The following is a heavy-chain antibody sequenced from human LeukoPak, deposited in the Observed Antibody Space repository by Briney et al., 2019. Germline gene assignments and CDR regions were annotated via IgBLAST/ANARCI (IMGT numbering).Heavy chain of an antibody. CDR1: GGSISSGGYY. V-gene: IGHV4-30-2*01. D-gene: IGHD6-19*01. Sequence: SSQTLSLTCTVSGGSISSGGYYWSWIRQPPGKGLEWIGYIYHSGSTYYNPSLKSRVTISVDTSKNQFSLKLSSVTAADTAVYYCAREIAVAGTAYWGQGTLVTVSS. J-gene: IGHJ4*02. CDR3: AREIAVAGTAY. CDR2: IYHSGST.